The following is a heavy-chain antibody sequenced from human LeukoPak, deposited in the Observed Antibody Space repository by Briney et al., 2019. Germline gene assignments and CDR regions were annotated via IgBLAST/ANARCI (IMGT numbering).Heavy chain of an antibody. D-gene: IGHD1-26*01. Sequence: PGGSLRLSCAASGFTFSSYWMSWVRQAPGKGLEWVANIKQDGSEKYYVDSVKGRFTISRDNAKSSLYLQMNSLRAEDTAVYYCARGDSVVGALYFDYWGQGTLVTVSS. CDR2: IKQDGSEK. CDR3: ARGDSVVGALYFDY. V-gene: IGHV3-7*01. J-gene: IGHJ4*02. CDR1: GFTFSSYW.